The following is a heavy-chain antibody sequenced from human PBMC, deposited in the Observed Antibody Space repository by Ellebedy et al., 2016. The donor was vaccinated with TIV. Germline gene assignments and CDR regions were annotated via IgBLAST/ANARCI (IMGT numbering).Heavy chain of an antibody. V-gene: IGHV4-59*08. CDR3: ARHESLGYGGNDY. CDR2: IYYSGST. D-gene: IGHD4-23*01. J-gene: IGHJ4*02. Sequence: MPSETLSLTCTVSGGSISPYYWSWIRQPPGKGLEWIGYIYYSGSTNYNPSLKSRVTISVDTSKNQFSLKLSSVTAADTAVYYCARHESLGYGGNDYWGQGTLVTVSS. CDR1: GGSISPYY.